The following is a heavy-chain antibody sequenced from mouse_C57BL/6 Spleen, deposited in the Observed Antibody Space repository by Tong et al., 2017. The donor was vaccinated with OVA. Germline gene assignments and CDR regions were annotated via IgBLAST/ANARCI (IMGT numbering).Heavy chain of an antibody. CDR3: ARSVYYYGSSYGYFDV. D-gene: IGHD1-1*01. CDR2: IYPGDGDT. Sequence: VQLQESGAELVKPGASVKISCKASGYAFSSYWMNWVKQRPGKGLEWIGRIYPGDGDTNYNGKFKGKATLTADKSSSTAYMQLSSLTSEDSAVYFCARSVYYYGSSYGYFDVWGTGTTVTVSS. J-gene: IGHJ1*03. V-gene: IGHV1-82*01. CDR1: GYAFSSYW.